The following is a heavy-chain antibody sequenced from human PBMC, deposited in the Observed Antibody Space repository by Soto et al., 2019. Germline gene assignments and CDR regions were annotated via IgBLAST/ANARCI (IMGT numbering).Heavy chain of an antibody. Sequence: PSETLSLTCAVSGYSISSGYYWGWIRQPPGKGLEWIGSIYHSGSTYYNPSLKSRVTISVDTSKNQFSLKLSSVTAADTAVYYCARGDLDFAKYSGYDYSFDYWGQGTLVTVSS. V-gene: IGHV4-38-2*01. CDR3: ARGDLDFAKYSGYDYSFDY. CDR2: IYHSGST. CDR1: GYSISSGYY. D-gene: IGHD5-12*01. J-gene: IGHJ4*02.